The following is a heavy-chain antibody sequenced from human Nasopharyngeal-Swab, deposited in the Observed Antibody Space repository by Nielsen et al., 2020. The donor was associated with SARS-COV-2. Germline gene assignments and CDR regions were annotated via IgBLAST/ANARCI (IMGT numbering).Heavy chain of an antibody. CDR3: ARRDPVVVVAALGIRLYDSTKFDP. D-gene: IGHD2-15*01. CDR2: INHSGSP. CDR1: GGSFSAFY. J-gene: IGHJ5*02. V-gene: IGHV4-34*01. Sequence: SQTLSLTCGVSGGSFSAFYWHWIRQSPGKGLEWIGEINHSGSPNYNPSLKSRVTISVDTSKNQFSLKLSSVTAADTAVYYCARRDPVVVVAALGIRLYDSTKFDPWGQGTLVTVSS.